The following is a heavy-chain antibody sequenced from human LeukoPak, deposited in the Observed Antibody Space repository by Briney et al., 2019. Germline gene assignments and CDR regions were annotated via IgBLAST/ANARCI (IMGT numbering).Heavy chain of an antibody. D-gene: IGHD5-12*01. CDR3: ARDLSGGYSGFGFDY. J-gene: IGHJ4*02. CDR2: IKQDGSEK. V-gene: IGHV3-7*01. CDR1: GFTFSSYW. Sequence: GGSLRLSCAASGFTFSSYWMSWVRQAPGKGLEWVANIKQDGSEKYYVDSVKGRFTISRDNAKSSLYLQMNSLRAEDTAVYYCARDLSGGYSGFGFDYWGQGTLVTVSS.